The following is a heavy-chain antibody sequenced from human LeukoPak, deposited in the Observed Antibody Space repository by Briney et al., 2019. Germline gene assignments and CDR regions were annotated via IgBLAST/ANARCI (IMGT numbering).Heavy chain of an antibody. CDR3: ARVGPLFYGSTSYYYYYMDV. CDR1: GGSISSYY. J-gene: IGHJ6*03. CDR2: IYTSGST. D-gene: IGHD3-10*01. V-gene: IGHV4-4*07. Sequence: PSETLSLTYTVSGGSISSYYWRWIRQPAGKGLEWIGRIYTSGSTNYNPSLKSRVTISVDKSKNQFSLKLSSVTAADTAVYYCARVGPLFYGSTSYYYYYMDVWGKGTTVTVSS.